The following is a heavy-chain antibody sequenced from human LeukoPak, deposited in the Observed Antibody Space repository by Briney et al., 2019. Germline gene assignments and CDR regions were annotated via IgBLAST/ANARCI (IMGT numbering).Heavy chain of an antibody. CDR3: ARTHYDSSAYYSPAGY. V-gene: IGHV1-46*01. CDR1: GYTFSNFG. D-gene: IGHD3-22*01. CDR2: INLSGGAT. Sequence: ASVKVSCKTSGYTFSNFGINWVRQAPGQGLEWMGMINLSGGATTYAQKFQVRLTMTKDTSTSTVYMELNSLRSEDTAVFYCARTHYDSSAYYSPAGYWGQGTLVTVSS. J-gene: IGHJ4*02.